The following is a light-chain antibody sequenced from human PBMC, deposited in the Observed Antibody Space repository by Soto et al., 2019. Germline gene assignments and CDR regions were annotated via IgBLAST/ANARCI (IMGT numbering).Light chain of an antibody. J-gene: IGKJ4*01. V-gene: IGKV3-20*01. CDR1: QSVSSRS. CDR2: SAS. Sequence: EIVLTQSPGTLSLSPGDRATLSCRASQSVSSRSLAWYQQKPGQAPRLLIYSASSRARGIPDRFSGSGSGTDFPLTINRLEPEDFAVYYCQQYDTSPPRLTFGGGTKV. CDR3: QQYDTSPPRLT.